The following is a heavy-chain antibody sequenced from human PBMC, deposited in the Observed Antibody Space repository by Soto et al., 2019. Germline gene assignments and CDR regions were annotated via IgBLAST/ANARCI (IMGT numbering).Heavy chain of an antibody. CDR3: SRGASTKILVTTYCAIDV. CDR1: GGSLSNYG. J-gene: IGHJ6*02. D-gene: IGHD4-17*01. CDR2: IIPVFGTP. Sequence: QVQLVQSGAEVKKPGSSVKASCKASGGSLSNYGISWVRQAPGQGLEWMVAIIPVFGTPNYAQKFQDIVTITTDESTTTVYMQLRKLTSEDTAVYYRSRGASTKILVTTYCAIDVWGQGTTVTVSS. V-gene: IGHV1-69*05.